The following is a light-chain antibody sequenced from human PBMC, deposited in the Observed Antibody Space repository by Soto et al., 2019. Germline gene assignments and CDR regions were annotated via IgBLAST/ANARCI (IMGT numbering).Light chain of an antibody. J-gene: IGLJ3*02. Sequence: QSALTQPASVSGSPRQSITISFTGTSSDVGGYNFVSWYQQHPGNAPKLVIYEVSNRPSGISNRFSGSKSGNTASLTISGLQAEDEADYYCSSYTSSTTWVFGGGTKVTVL. V-gene: IGLV2-14*01. CDR2: EVS. CDR3: SSYTSSTTWV. CDR1: SSDVGGYNF.